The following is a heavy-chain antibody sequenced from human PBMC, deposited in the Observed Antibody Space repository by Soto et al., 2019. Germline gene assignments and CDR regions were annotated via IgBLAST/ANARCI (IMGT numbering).Heavy chain of an antibody. Sequence: QVPLVQSGAEVKKPGSSVKVSCKASGGTFSSYAISWVRQAPGQGLEWMGGIIPIFGTANYAQKFQGRVTITADESTSTAYMELSSLRSEDTAVYYCATSSLIGQQLSPYYYYYYGMDVWGQGTTVTVSS. V-gene: IGHV1-69*01. J-gene: IGHJ6*02. D-gene: IGHD6-13*01. CDR1: GGTFSSYA. CDR3: ATSSLIGQQLSPYYYYYYGMDV. CDR2: IIPIFGTA.